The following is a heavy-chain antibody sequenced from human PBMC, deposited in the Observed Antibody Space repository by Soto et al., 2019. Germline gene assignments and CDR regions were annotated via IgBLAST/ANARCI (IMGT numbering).Heavy chain of an antibody. CDR1: GYTFTSYA. CDR2: INGGNGNT. V-gene: IGHV1-3*01. J-gene: IGHJ6*02. CDR3: ASSYSNYALIDYYYYGMDV. D-gene: IGHD4-4*01. Sequence: GASVKVSCKASGYTFTSYAIHWVRQAPGQRLEWMGWINGGNGNTKYSQKFQGRVTITRDTSASTAYMELSSLRSEDTAVYYCASSYSNYALIDYYYYGMDVWGQGTTVTVSS.